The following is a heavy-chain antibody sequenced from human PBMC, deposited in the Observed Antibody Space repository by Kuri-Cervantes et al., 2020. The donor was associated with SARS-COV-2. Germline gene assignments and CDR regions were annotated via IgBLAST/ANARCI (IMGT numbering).Heavy chain of an antibody. CDR3: ARNLVWFGELLYPPAGAFDI. J-gene: IGHJ3*02. Sequence: SETLSLTCTVSGGSIGSYYWGWIRQPPGKGLEWIGSIYYSGSTYYDPSLKSRVTISVDTSKNQFSLKLSSVTAADTAVYYCARNLVWFGELLYPPAGAFDIWGQGTMVTVSS. V-gene: IGHV4-39*01. CDR2: IYYSGST. D-gene: IGHD3-10*01. CDR1: GGSIGSYY.